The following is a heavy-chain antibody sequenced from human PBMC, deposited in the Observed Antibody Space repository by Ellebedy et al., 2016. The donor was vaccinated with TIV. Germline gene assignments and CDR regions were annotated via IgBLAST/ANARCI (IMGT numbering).Heavy chain of an antibody. V-gene: IGHV3-7*01. CDR3: ARGDGGNWDGYLDY. D-gene: IGHD7-27*01. Sequence: GGSLRLXXAASGFTFSDYTLNWVRQAPGKGLEWVANIKQDGSETYYVDSEKGRLTISRDNAKNSLYLQMNRLRVDDTAVYYCARGDGGNWDGYLDYWGQGTLVTVSS. CDR2: IKQDGSET. CDR1: GFTFSDYT. J-gene: IGHJ4*02.